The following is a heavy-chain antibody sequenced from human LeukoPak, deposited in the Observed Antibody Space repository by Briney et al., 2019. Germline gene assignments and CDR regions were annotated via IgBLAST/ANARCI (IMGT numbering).Heavy chain of an antibody. CDR3: ARGKLRTVSYYFGY. CDR2: INHSGST. Sequence: PSETLSLTCAVYGGSFSGYYWSWIRQPPGKGLEWIGEINHSGSTNYNPSLKSRVTISVDTSKNQFSLKLSSVTAADTAVYYCARGKLRTVSYYFGYWGQGTLVTVSS. D-gene: IGHD4-11*01. J-gene: IGHJ4*02. CDR1: GGSFSGYY. V-gene: IGHV4-34*01.